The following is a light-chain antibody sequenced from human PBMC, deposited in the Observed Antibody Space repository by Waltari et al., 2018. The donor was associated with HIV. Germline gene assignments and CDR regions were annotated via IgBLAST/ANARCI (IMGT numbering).Light chain of an antibody. Sequence: YDLTQPHSVSVSPGQTATITCSGATLGDKYVSWYRPRPGQSPVLVLYSDAKGPPGIPRRFSGSNSGSTATLTISGTQAMDEGDYYCQAWDTTTAVFGTGTRVTVL. J-gene: IGLJ1*01. CDR2: SDA. V-gene: IGLV3-1*01. CDR1: TLGDKY. CDR3: QAWDTTTAV.